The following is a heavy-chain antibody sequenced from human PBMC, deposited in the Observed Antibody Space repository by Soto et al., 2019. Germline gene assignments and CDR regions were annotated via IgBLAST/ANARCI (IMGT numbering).Heavy chain of an antibody. CDR1: GFTFSNYV. V-gene: IGHV3-23*01. CDR3: ASTLYGSGSYYNSYPPLY. J-gene: IGHJ4*02. CDR2: MDMHSSGGDT. D-gene: IGHD3-10*01. Sequence: PGGSLRLSCAPSGFTFSNYVMTWVRQPPGKGLAWVSAMDMHSSGGDTYYADSVKGRFTISRDNSKNTLNIQMNSLRAEDTAVYYCASTLYGSGSYYNSYPPLYWGQGTLVTVSS.